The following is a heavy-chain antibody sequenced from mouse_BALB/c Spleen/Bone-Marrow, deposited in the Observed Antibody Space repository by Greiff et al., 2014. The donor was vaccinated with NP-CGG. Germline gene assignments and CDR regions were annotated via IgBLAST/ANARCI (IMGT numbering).Heavy chain of an antibody. Sequence: LVRPGSSVKISCKASGYAFSSYWMNWVKQRPGQGLEWIGQIYPGDGDTNYNGKFKGKATLTADKSSSTAYMQLSSLTSEDSAVYFCARWEAMDYWGQGTSVTVSS. CDR2: IYPGDGDT. D-gene: IGHD4-1*01. V-gene: IGHV1-80*01. J-gene: IGHJ4*01. CDR3: ARWEAMDY. CDR1: GYAFSSYW.